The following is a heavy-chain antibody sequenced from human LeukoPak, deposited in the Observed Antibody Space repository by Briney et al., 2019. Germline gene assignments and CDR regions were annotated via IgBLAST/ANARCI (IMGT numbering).Heavy chain of an antibody. J-gene: IGHJ4*02. CDR1: GGSFSGYY. CDR2: INHSGST. Sequence: SETLSLTCAVYGGSFSGYYWSWIRQPPGKGLEWIGEINHSGSTNYNPSLKSRVTISVDTSKNQFALKLSSVTAADTAVYYCARAPGSGLPYYFDYWGQGTLVTVSS. D-gene: IGHD3-10*01. V-gene: IGHV4-34*01. CDR3: ARAPGSGLPYYFDY.